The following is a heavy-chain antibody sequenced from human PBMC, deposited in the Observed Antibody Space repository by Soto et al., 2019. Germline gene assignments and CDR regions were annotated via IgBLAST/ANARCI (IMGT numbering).Heavy chain of an antibody. CDR3: AKDTLVAPFDY. D-gene: IGHD2-15*01. J-gene: IGHJ4*01. CDR1: GFTLSSYA. V-gene: IGHV3-23*01. Sequence: GALRVTCTASGFTLSSYAMSWVRQAPGKGLEWVSAISGSGGSTYYADSVKGRFTISRDNSKNTLYLQMNSLRAEDTAVYYCAKDTLVAPFDYWGHGTLVTVYS. CDR2: ISGSGGST.